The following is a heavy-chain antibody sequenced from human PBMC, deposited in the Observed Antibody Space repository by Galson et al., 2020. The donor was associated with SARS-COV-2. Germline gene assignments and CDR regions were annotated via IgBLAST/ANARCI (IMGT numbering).Heavy chain of an antibody. CDR1: RGILDSTGYN. CDR2: IYCSGRT. J-gene: IGHJ4*01. V-gene: IGHV4-39*07. Sequence: TSETLCLTCSVSRGILDSTGYNWGWIRPTPGQGLEWLGSIYCSGRTFYNPSLMRRVTISIHTSKNQFSLRLTAVTAADTAIYFCSIKASTYDYCGPGAHVTVAS. D-gene: IGHD3-16*01. CDR3: SIKASTYDY.